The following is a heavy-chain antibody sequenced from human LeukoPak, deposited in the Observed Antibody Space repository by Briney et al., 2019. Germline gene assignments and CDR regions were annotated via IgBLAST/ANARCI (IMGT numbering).Heavy chain of an antibody. D-gene: IGHD2-21*02. CDR3: ARFSYCGGACWAFDI. J-gene: IGHJ3*02. V-gene: IGHV1-2*02. CDR2: INPNSGAT. CDR1: GYTFSGYY. Sequence: GASVKVSCKASGYTFSGYYIHWVRQAPGQGLEWMGWINPNSGATNYAQKFQDRVTMTRDTSISTLYMELSSLRSDDTAVFYCARFSYCGGACWAFDIWGQGTMVTVSS.